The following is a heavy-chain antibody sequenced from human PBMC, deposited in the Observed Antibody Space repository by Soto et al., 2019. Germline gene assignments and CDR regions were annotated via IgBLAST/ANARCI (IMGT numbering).Heavy chain of an antibody. CDR2: ISYDGSLQ. Sequence: QAQLVESGGGVVQPGRSLRLSCAASGFAFSSYGMHWVRQAPGTGLEWVAVISYDGSLQHYADSVKGRFTISRDNSRTMVLLQMSSLWAEDTAVYYCVSDRGYGHASVPYSWGQGTLVSVSS. CDR1: GFAFSSYG. V-gene: IGHV3-30*03. D-gene: IGHD5-18*01. J-gene: IGHJ4*02. CDR3: VSDRGYGHASVPYS.